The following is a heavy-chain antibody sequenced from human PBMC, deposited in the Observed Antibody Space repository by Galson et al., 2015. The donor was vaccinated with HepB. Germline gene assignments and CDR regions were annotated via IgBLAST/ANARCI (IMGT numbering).Heavy chain of an antibody. CDR3: TTDVYYTTYWSWLDP. V-gene: IGHV3-15*05. CDR2: IKSKTDGETI. Sequence: SLRLSCAASGFPFNNAWMNWVRQAPGMGLEWVGRIKSKTDGETIDYAAPVKGRFTISRDDSKNRLYLQMNSLKPEDTAVYYCTTDVYYTTYWSWLDPWGQGTLVTVSS. J-gene: IGHJ5*02. CDR1: GFPFNNAW. D-gene: IGHD2-2*02.